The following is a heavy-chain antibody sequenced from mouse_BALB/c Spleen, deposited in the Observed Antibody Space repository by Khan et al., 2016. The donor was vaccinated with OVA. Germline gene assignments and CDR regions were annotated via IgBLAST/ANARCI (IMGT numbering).Heavy chain of an antibody. J-gene: IGHJ3*01. CDR2: IGYSGST. CDR1: GYSITSDYA. Sequence: EVQLQESGPGLVKPSQSLSLTCTVTGYSITSDYAWTWIRPFPGNKLEWMGYIGYSGSTSYNPSLKSRISLTRDTSKNQIFLRLNSVTTGDTATYYWSRLGPEFAYWGQGTLVTVSA. D-gene: IGHD4-1*01. V-gene: IGHV3-2*02. CDR3: SRLGPEFAY.